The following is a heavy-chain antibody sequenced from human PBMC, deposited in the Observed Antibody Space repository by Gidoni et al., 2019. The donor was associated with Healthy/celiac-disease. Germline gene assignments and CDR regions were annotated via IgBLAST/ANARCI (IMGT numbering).Heavy chain of an antibody. Sequence: EVQLVESGGGLVQPGGSLRLSCAASGFTFSSDAMSWVRQAPGKGLGWVSAISGSGGSTYYAASVKGRFTISRDNSKNTLYLQMNSLRAEDTAVYYCAKQFTGFGVVRALGYWGQGTLVTVSS. J-gene: IGHJ4*02. CDR3: AKQFTGFGVVRALGY. D-gene: IGHD3-3*01. V-gene: IGHV3-23*04. CDR2: ISGSGGST. CDR1: GFTFSSDA.